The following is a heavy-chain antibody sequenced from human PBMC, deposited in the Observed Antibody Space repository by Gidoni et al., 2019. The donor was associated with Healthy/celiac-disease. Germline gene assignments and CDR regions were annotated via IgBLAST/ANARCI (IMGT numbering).Heavy chain of an antibody. Sequence: EVQLVESGGGLVQPGRSLRLSCAASGFTFDDYAMHWVRQAPGKGLEWVSGISWNSGSIGYADSVKGRFTISRDNAKNSLYLQMNSLRAEDTALYYCAKSDYYDSSGYHYWGQGTLVTVSS. J-gene: IGHJ4*02. CDR2: ISWNSGSI. V-gene: IGHV3-9*01. CDR1: GFTFDDYA. D-gene: IGHD3-22*01. CDR3: AKSDYYDSSGYHY.